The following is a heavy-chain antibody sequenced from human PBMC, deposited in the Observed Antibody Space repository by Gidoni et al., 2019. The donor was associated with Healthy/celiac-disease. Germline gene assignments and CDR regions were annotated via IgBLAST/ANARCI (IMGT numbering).Heavy chain of an antibody. CDR1: GFTFSYYY. CDR3: ARDLSEGYSSGWYYYYYGMDV. J-gene: IGHJ6*02. D-gene: IGHD6-19*01. CDR2: ISSSGSTI. Sequence: QVQLVASGGGLVKPGGSLRLSCAASGFTFSYYYMSWIRQAPGKGLEWVSYISSSGSTIYYADSVKGRFTISRDNAKNSLYLQMNSLRAEDTAVYYCARDLSEGYSSGWYYYYYGMDVWGQGTTVTVSS. V-gene: IGHV3-11*01.